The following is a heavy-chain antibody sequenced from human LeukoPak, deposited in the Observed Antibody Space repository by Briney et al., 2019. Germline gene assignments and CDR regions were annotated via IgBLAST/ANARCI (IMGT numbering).Heavy chain of an antibody. V-gene: IGHV4-59*01. CDR3: ARIRALPIAPLPFYSYYGMDV. Sequence: SETLSLTCTVSGGSISSYYWSWVRQPPGKGREWIGYIYYSGGTTYNPYLKSHVTISVDTSKNQFSLKLSSVPAADTAVQYCARIRALPIAPLPFYSYYGMDVWGQGTTVTVSS. J-gene: IGHJ6*02. CDR2: IYYSGGT. CDR1: GGSISSYY.